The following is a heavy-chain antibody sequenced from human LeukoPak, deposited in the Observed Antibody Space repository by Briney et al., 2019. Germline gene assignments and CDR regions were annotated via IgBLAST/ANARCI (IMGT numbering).Heavy chain of an antibody. D-gene: IGHD6-19*01. CDR1: GYTFTSYD. CDR3: ARVGYSSGWGNYYYYMDV. CDR2: MNPNSGNT. Sequence: ASVKVSCKASGYTFTSYDINWVRQATGQGLEWMGWMNPNSGNTGYAQKFQGRVTITRNTSISTAYMELSSLRSEDTAVYYCARVGYSSGWGNYYYYMDVWGKGTTVTVSS. V-gene: IGHV1-8*03. J-gene: IGHJ6*03.